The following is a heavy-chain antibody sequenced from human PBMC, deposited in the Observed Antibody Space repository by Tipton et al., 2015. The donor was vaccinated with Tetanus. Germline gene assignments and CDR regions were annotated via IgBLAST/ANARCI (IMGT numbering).Heavy chain of an antibody. Sequence: SLRLSCTASGFTFSSYPMTWVRQAPGKGLEWVSLTYGDGSTYYADSVKGRFTISRDNSKNTLYLQMSNLRAEDTAVYYCARDYPDFDYWGQGTLVTVSS. D-gene: IGHD3-16*02. CDR1: GFTFSSYP. CDR2: TYGDGST. J-gene: IGHJ4*02. CDR3: ARDYPDFDY. V-gene: IGHV3-53*01.